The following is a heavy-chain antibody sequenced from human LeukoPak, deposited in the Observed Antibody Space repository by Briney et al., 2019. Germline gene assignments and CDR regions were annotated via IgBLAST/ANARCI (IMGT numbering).Heavy chain of an antibody. CDR2: IYYSGSI. V-gene: IGHV4-39*07. CDR3: AREDVIAAAGTHWFDP. Sequence: SETLSLTCTVSGGSISSSSYYWGWIRQPPGKGLEWIGSIYYSGSIYYNPSLKSRVTISVDTSKNQFSLKLSSVTAADTAVYYCAREDVIAAAGTHWFDPWGQGTLVTVSS. CDR1: GGSISSSSYY. D-gene: IGHD6-13*01. J-gene: IGHJ5*02.